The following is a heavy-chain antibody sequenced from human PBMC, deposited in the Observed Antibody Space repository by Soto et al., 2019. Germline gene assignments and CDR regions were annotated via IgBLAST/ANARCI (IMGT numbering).Heavy chain of an antibody. J-gene: IGHJ4*02. CDR1: GFTFSSYW. CDR2: IKQDGSEK. CDR3: ARAARPYDFWSGYWFDY. V-gene: IGHV3-7*03. Sequence: GGSLRLSCAASGFTFSSYWMNWVRQAPGEGLEWVANIKQDGSEKYYVDSVKGRFTISRDNAKNSLYLQMNSLRAEDTAVYYCARAARPYDFWSGYWFDYWGQGTLVTVSS. D-gene: IGHD3-3*01.